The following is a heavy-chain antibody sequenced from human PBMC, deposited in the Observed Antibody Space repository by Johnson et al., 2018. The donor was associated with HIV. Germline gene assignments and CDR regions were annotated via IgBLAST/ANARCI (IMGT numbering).Heavy chain of an antibody. D-gene: IGHD6-13*01. CDR1: GFSVSNHY. CDR2: IYSGGIT. Sequence: VQLVESGGGLVQPGGSLRLSCGASGFSVSNHYMHWVRQAPGTGLEWVSVIYSGGITYYADSVRDRFTISRDNSRNTLYLQMSSLRAQDTAMYYCARDGESQQLPLGDAFDVWGQGTMVTVSS. CDR3: ARDGESQQLPLGDAFDV. V-gene: IGHV3-66*01. J-gene: IGHJ3*01.